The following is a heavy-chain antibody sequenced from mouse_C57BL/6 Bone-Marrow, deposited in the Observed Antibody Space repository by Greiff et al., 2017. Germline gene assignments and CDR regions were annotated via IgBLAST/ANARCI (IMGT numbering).Heavy chain of an antibody. CDR2: FHPYNDDT. D-gene: IGHD2-1*01. J-gene: IGHJ2*01. CDR3: ARGGNYGGYYFDS. Sequence: VKLVESGAELVKPGASVKMSCKASGYTFTTYPIEWMKQNHGKSLEWIGNFHPYNDDTKYNEKFKGKATLTVEKSSSTVYLELSRLTSDDSAVYYCARGGNYGGYYFDSWGQGTTLTVSS. CDR1: GYTFTTYP. V-gene: IGHV1-47*01.